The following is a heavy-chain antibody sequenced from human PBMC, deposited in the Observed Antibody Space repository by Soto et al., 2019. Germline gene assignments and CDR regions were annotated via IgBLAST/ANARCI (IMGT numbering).Heavy chain of an antibody. V-gene: IGHV3-48*04. CDR2: INLGSGNI. D-gene: IGHD2-2*01. Sequence: PGGSLRLSCAASGFSLYNYAMDWVRQAPGQGLEWVSYINLGSGNIHYADSVRGRFTISRDNAQSSVYLQMNSLRAEDTAMYYCVRPARSSSDYWGQGTLVTVSS. CDR1: GFSLYNYA. J-gene: IGHJ4*02. CDR3: VRPARSSSDY.